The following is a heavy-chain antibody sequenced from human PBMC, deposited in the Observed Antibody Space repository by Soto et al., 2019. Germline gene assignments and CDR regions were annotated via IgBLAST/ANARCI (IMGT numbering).Heavy chain of an antibody. V-gene: IGHV1-69*01. CDR3: ARISSPAIRYYYGMDV. CDR1: GGTFSSYA. J-gene: IGHJ6*02. D-gene: IGHD3-3*02. Sequence: QVQLVQSGAEVKKPGSSVNVSCKASGGTFSSYAISWVRQAPGQGLEWMGGIIPIFGTANYAQKFQGRVTITADESTSTAYSELSSLRSEDTAVYYCARISSPAIRYYYGMDVWGQGTTVTVSS. CDR2: IIPIFGTA.